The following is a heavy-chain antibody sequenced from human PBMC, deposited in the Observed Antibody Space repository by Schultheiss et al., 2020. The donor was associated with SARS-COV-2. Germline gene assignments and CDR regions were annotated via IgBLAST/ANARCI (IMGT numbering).Heavy chain of an antibody. CDR2: INHSGST. D-gene: IGHD3-10*01. J-gene: IGHJ4*02. CDR1: GGSISSGSYY. V-gene: IGHV4-61*09. CDR3: ARDNYGLFDY. Sequence: SETLSLTCTVSGGSISSGSYYWSWIRQPAGKGLEWIGEINHSGSTNYNPSLKSRVTISVDTSKNQFSLKLSSVTAADTAVYYCARDNYGLFDYWGQGTLVTVSS.